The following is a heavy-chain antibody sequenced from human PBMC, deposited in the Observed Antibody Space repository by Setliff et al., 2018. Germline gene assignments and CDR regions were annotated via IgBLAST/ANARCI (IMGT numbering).Heavy chain of an antibody. CDR3: ARAPLESGYNYGQGHYFDY. V-gene: IGHV1-46*01. J-gene: IGHJ4*02. Sequence: ASVKVSCKLSGNTLTELSMHWVRQAPGGGPEWMGIINPSGGYANYAQKFQGRVTMTRDTSTSTVYMELSSLRSEDTAVYYCARAPLESGYNYGQGHYFDYWGQGTLVTFSS. D-gene: IGHD5-18*01. CDR1: GNTLTELS. CDR2: INPSGGYA.